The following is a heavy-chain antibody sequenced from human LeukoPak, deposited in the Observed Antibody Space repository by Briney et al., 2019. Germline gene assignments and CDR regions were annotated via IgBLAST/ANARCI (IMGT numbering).Heavy chain of an antibody. CDR3: AKIPDVSDY. V-gene: IGHV3-23*01. J-gene: IGHJ4*02. Sequence: GGSPRLSCAASGFTFSSYAMSWVRQAPGKGLEWVSAISGSGGSTYYADSVKGRFTISRDNSKNTLYLQMSSLRVEDTAVYYCAKIPDVSDYWGQGTLVTVSS. CDR2: ISGSGGST. CDR1: GFTFSSYA. D-gene: IGHD5/OR15-5a*01.